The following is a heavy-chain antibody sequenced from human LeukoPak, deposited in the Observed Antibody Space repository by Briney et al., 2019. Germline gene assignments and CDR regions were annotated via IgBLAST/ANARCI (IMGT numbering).Heavy chain of an antibody. D-gene: IGHD6-13*01. CDR2: ISGSGGST. CDR3: AKVGSGWYADFLDY. Sequence: PGGSLRLSCAASGFTFSSYAMTWVRQAPGKGLEWVSDISGSGGSTYYADSVKGRFTIARDNSKNTVYLQMNSLRAEDTAVYYCAKVGSGWYADFLDYWGQGTLVTVSS. CDR1: GFTFSSYA. J-gene: IGHJ4*02. V-gene: IGHV3-23*01.